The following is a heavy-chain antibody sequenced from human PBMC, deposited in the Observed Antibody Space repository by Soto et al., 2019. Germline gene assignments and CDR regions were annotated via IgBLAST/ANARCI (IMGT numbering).Heavy chain of an antibody. Sequence: SETLSLTCTVSGGSISSYYWSWIRQPPGKGLEWIGYIYYSESTNYNPSLKSRVTISVDTSKNQFSLRLTSVTAADTAFYYCATHPPYGPLEHWGQGTLVTVFS. CDR3: ATHPPYGPLEH. CDR1: GGSISSYY. V-gene: IGHV4-59*08. D-gene: IGHD1-1*01. CDR2: IYYSEST. J-gene: IGHJ4*02.